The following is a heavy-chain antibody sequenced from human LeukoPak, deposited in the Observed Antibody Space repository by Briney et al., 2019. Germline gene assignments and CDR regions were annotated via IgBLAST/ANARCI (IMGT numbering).Heavy chain of an antibody. CDR2: INPSGGST. V-gene: IGHV1-46*01. Sequence: ASVKVSCKASGYTFTSYYMHWVRQVPGQGLEWMGIINPSGGSTSYAQKFQGRVTMTRDTSTSTVYMELSSLRSEDTAVYYCARAFVAAVPEGWFDPWGQGTLVTVSS. D-gene: IGHD6-25*01. CDR3: ARAFVAAVPEGWFDP. J-gene: IGHJ5*02. CDR1: GYTFTSYY.